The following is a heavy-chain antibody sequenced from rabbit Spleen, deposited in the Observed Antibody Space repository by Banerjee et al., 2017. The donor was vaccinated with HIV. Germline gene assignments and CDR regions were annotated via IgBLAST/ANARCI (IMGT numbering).Heavy chain of an antibody. CDR1: GFSFSSSDY. J-gene: IGHJ4*01. V-gene: IGHV1S40*01. D-gene: IGHD2-1*01. CDR3: ARDSGDGDWDL. Sequence: QSLEESGGGLVQPEGSLALTCKASGFSFSSSDYICWVRQAPGKGLEWISCIAGSSSGFTYSATWAKGRFTISKTSSTTVTLQMTSLTVADTATYFCARDSGDGDWDLWGPGTLVTVS. CDR2: IAGSSSGFT.